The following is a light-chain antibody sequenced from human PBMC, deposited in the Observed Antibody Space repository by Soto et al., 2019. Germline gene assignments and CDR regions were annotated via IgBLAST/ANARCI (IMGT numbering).Light chain of an antibody. J-gene: IGKJ4*01. CDR2: KAS. Sequence: DIQMTQSPSTLSASVGDSVSINCRASQSISAWLAWYQQKPGKAPRLLIYKASTLEIGVPSRFSGSGSATEFTLTISSLQPDDVAIYYCQQYDNFPLTFGGGTKVDIK. CDR3: QQYDNFPLT. V-gene: IGKV1-5*03. CDR1: QSISAW.